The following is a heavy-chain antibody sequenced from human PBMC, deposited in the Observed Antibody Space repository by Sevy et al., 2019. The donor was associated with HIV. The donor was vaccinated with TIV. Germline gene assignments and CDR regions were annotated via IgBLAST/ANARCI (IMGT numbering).Heavy chain of an antibody. CDR1: GFXFSAYG. J-gene: IGHJ4*02. CDR3: AREAVPAAXGXXX. D-gene: IGHD2-2*01. Sequence: GGSLRLSCAASGFXFSAYGMHWVRQAPGKGLEWVTIIWYDGNRKYYADSVKGRFTVSRDNSKNTLYLQMSSLRAEDTAVYYCAREAVPAAXGXXXXGRGTLVTVSS. V-gene: IGHV3-33*01. CDR2: IWYDGNRK.